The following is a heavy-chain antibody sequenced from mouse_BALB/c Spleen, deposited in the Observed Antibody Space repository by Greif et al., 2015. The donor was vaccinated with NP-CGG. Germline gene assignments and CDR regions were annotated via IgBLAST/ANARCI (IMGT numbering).Heavy chain of an antibody. CDR1: GYTFTSYT. CDR3: ARDDTYYFDY. CDR2: INPSSGYT. D-gene: IGHD2-12*01. V-gene: IGHV1-4*02. Sequence: QVQLQQSAAELARPGASVKMSCKASGYTFTSYTMHCVKQRLGQGLEWIGYINPSSGYTEYNQKFKDKTTLTADKSSSTAYMQLSSLTSEDSAVYYCARDDTYYFDYWGQGTTLTVSS. J-gene: IGHJ2*01.